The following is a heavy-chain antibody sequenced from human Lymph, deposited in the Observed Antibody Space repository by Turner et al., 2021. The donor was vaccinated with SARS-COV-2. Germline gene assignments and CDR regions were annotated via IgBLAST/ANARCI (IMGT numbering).Heavy chain of an antibody. V-gene: IGHV3-23*01. D-gene: IGHD6-19*01. Sequence: ELLLLGSGVGLLRRGVSLCCASSASGFTFSSYAMSWVRQAPGKGLEWVSTISGSGGSTAYSDSVQCRFTISKDKTKKKLYLQRNSLRVEDVAIYYCGKGGITLSSGWLDYWGQGALVTVSS. CDR1: GFTFSSYA. J-gene: IGHJ4*02. CDR3: GKGGITLSSGWLDY. CDR2: ISGSGGST.